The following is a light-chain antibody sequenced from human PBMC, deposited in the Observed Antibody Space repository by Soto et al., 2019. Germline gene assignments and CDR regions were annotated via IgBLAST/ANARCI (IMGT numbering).Light chain of an antibody. CDR1: QTISSW. Sequence: DIQMTQSPSTLSASVGDRVTITCRASQTISSWLAWYQQKPGKAPKLLIYKASTLKSGVPSRFSGSGSGTEFTLTISSLQPDDFATYYCQHYNSYSEEFGQVTKVDSK. CDR3: QHYNSYSEE. CDR2: KAS. J-gene: IGKJ1*01. V-gene: IGKV1-5*03.